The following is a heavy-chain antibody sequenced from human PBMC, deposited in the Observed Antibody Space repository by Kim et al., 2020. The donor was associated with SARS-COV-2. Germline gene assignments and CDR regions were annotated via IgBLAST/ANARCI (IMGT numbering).Heavy chain of an antibody. CDR2: T. V-gene: IGHV4-59*01. Sequence: TNYNPAVKRRLAISLDTCKNQFTLKLSSVTAADTAVYYCARDSGDYSFDYWGQGTLVTVSS. J-gene: IGHJ4*02. CDR3: ARDSGDYSFDY. D-gene: IGHD4-17*01.